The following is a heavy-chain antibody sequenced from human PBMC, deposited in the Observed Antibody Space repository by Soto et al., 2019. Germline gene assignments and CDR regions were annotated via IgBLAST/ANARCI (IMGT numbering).Heavy chain of an antibody. CDR3: ARDARPYSRRLGFDP. CDR2: IYYSGST. D-gene: IGHD6-13*01. J-gene: IGHJ5*02. V-gene: IGHV4-39*02. CDR1: GGSISSSSYY. Sequence: SETLSLTCTVSGGSISSSSYYWGWIRQPPGKGLEWIGSIYYSGSTYYNPSLKSRVTISVDTSKNQFSLKLSSVTAADTAVYYCARDARPYSRRLGFDPWGQGTLVTVSS.